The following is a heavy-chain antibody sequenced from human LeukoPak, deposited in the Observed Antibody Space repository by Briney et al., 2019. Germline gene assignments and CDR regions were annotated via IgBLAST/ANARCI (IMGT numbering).Heavy chain of an antibody. CDR1: GFTFSSYA. J-gene: IGHJ4*02. CDR3: AKSPIRDCSSTSCYLNDY. CDR2: ISGSGGST. D-gene: IGHD2-2*01. V-gene: IGHV3-23*01. Sequence: GGSLRLSCAASGFTFSSYAMSWVRQAPGKGLEWVSAISGSGGSTYYADSVKGRFTISRDNSKNTLYLQMNSLRAEDTAVYYCAKSPIRDCSSTSCYLNDYWGQGTLVTVSS.